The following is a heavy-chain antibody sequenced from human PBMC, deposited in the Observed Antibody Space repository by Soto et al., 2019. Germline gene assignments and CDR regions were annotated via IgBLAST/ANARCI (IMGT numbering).Heavy chain of an antibody. D-gene: IGHD2-2*01. V-gene: IGHV3-23*01. CDR3: AKDWTRYCTSTSCYYSGSDWFDP. J-gene: IGHJ5*02. CDR1: GFTFSSYA. CDR2: ISGSGGST. Sequence: GSLLVSCAASGFTFSSYAMSWVRQAPGKGLEWVSGISGSGGSTYYADSVKGRFTISRDNSKNTLYLQMNSLRAEDTAVYYCAKDWTRYCTSTSCYYSGSDWFDPWGQGTLVTVSS.